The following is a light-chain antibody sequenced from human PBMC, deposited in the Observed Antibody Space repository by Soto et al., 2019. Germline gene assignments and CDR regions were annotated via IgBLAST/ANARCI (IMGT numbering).Light chain of an antibody. J-gene: IGLJ1*01. CDR1: SSDVGGYNY. CDR2: EVS. V-gene: IGLV2-8*01. Sequence: QSSLTQPPSASGSPGQSVTISCPGTSSDVGGYNYVSWYQQHPGKAPKLMIYEVSKRPSGVPDRFSGSKSGNTASLTVSGLQAEDEADYYCNSYAGSNNPFVFGTGTKVTVL. CDR3: NSYAGSNNPFV.